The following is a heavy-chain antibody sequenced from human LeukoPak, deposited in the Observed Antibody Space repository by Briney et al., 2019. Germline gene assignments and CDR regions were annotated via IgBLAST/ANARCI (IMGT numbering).Heavy chain of an antibody. CDR1: GYRFTSYW. V-gene: IGHV5-51*01. J-gene: IGHJ4*02. CDR3: ARQKGYCSSTSCSYFDY. D-gene: IGHD2-2*01. CDR2: FYPGDSES. Sequence: GESLKISCKGSGYRFTSYWIVWVRQMPGEGLEWMGIFYPGDSESRYSPSFQGQVTISADTSINTAYMQWSSLKASDTAMYYCARQKGYCSSTSCSYFDYWGQGTLVTVSS.